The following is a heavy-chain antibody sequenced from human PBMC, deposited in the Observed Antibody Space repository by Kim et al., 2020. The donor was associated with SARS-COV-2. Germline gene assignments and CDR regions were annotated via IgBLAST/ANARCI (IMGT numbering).Heavy chain of an antibody. D-gene: IGHD5-12*01. J-gene: IGHJ5*02. CDR3: ARQMGVRDGYIRRSVWFDP. CDR2: IYYSGST. V-gene: IGHV4-39*01. CDR1: GGSISSSSYY. Sequence: SETLSLTCTVSGGSISSSSYYWGWIRQPPGKGLEWIGSIYYSGSTYYNPSLKSRVTISVDTSKNQFSLKLSSVTAADTAVYYCARQMGVRDGYIRRSVWFDPWGQGTLVTVSS.